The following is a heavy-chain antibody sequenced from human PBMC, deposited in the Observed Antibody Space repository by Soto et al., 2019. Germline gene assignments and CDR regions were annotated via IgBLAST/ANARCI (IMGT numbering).Heavy chain of an antibody. D-gene: IGHD1-26*01. J-gene: IGHJ4*02. V-gene: IGHV4-28*01. Sequence: QVQLQESGPGLVKPSDTLSLTCAVSGYSISSSNWWGWIRQPPGKGLEWIGYIYYSGTTYYNPSLKSRVTMSVDTAKNQFSLQLTSVTAVDTAVYYCARREIEGPIDCWGQGTLVTVSS. CDR2: IYYSGTT. CDR1: GYSISSSNW. CDR3: ARREIEGPIDC.